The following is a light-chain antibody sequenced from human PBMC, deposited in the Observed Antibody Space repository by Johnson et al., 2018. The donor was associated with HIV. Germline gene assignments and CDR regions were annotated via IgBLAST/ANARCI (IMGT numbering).Light chain of an antibody. CDR1: SSNIGTNF. J-gene: IGLJ1*01. Sequence: QSVLTQPPSVSAAPGQKVTISCSGSSSNIGTNFVSWYQQFPGAAPKLLIYENNKRPSGFPDRFSGSQSGTSATLDLTGLQTGDEADYYCASWDRSLTVGTVFGPGTRVTVL. CDR2: ENN. V-gene: IGLV1-51*02. CDR3: ASWDRSLTVGTV.